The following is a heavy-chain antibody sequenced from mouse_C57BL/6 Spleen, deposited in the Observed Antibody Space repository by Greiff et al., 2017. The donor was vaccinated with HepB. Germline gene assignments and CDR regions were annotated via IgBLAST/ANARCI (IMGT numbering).Heavy chain of an antibody. CDR2: ISYDGSN. Sequence: VQLKESGPGLVKPSQSLSLTCSVTGYSITSGYYWNWIRQFPGNKLEWMGYISYDGSNNYNPSLKNRISITRDTSKNQFFLKLNSVTTEDTATYYCASENWDEGYWGQGTTLTVSS. CDR3: ASENWDEGY. D-gene: IGHD4-1*01. V-gene: IGHV3-6*01. CDR1: GYSITSGYY. J-gene: IGHJ2*01.